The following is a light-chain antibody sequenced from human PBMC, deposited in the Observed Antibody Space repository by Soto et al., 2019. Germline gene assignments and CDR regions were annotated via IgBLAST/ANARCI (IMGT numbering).Light chain of an antibody. CDR3: QQYGS. Sequence: EIVMMQSPATLSVSPGERATLSCRASQIIANNLAWYQQKPGQAPRLLIYGASTRAPGIPARFSGSGSGTEFTLTISRLEPEDFAVYYCQQYGSFGQGTKVDIK. CDR1: QIIANN. V-gene: IGKV3-15*01. CDR2: GAS. J-gene: IGKJ1*01.